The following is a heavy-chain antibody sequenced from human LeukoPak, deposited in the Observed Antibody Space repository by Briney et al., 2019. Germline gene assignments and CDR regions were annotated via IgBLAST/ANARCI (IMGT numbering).Heavy chain of an antibody. Sequence: PGGSLRLSCAASGFTFSSYWMSWVRQAPGKGLEWVANIKQDGSEKYYVDSVKGRFTISRDNAKNSLYLQMNSLRAEDTAVYCCGGSSNYYYYYMDVWGKGTTVTVSS. D-gene: IGHD6-6*01. V-gene: IGHV3-7*01. CDR3: GGSSNYYYYYMDV. J-gene: IGHJ6*03. CDR2: IKQDGSEK. CDR1: GFTFSSYW.